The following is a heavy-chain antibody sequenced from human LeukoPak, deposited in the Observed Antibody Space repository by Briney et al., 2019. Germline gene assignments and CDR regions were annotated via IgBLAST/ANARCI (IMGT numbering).Heavy chain of an antibody. CDR1: GFTFSSYG. Sequence: PGGSLRLSCAASGFTFSSYGMHWVRQAPGKGLEWVAFIRYDGSNKYYADSVQGRFTISRDNSKNTLYLQMNSLRAEDTAVYYCAKTSLGISAWIDYWGQGTLVTVSS. J-gene: IGHJ4*02. V-gene: IGHV3-30*02. CDR3: AKTSLGISAWIDY. D-gene: IGHD3-16*01. CDR2: IRYDGSNK.